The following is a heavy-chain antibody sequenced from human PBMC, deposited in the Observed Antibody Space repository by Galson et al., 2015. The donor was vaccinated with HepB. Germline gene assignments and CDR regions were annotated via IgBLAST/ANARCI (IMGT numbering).Heavy chain of an antibody. Sequence: RLSCAASGFTFSDAWMSWVRQAPGKGLEWVGRVKSRTFGGTADYGTPVKGRFTISRDDSKHTLSLLMNSLKTEDTAVYYCTTTVRPEDFVDYWGQGSLVTVSS. CDR3: TTTVRPEDFVDY. CDR1: GFTFSDAW. D-gene: IGHD1-14*01. CDR2: VKSRTFGGTA. J-gene: IGHJ4*02. V-gene: IGHV3-15*01.